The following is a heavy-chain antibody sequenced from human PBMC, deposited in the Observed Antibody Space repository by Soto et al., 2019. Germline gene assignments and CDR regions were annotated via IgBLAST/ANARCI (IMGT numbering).Heavy chain of an antibody. J-gene: IGHJ6*02. CDR2: INPNSGGT. CDR1: GYTFSGYY. Sequence: GAPVKVSCKASGYTFSGYYIHWLRQAPGQGLEWMGWINPNSGGTNYAQKFQGRVTVTRDTPTSTAYMELSRLTSDDTAVYYCARSLTEGYCTITGCYTRPLYGMDVWGQGTTVTVS. V-gene: IGHV1-2*02. D-gene: IGHD2-2*02. CDR3: ARSLTEGYCTITGCYTRPLYGMDV.